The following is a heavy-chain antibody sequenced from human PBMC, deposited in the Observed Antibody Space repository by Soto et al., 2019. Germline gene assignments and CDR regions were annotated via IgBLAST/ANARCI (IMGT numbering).Heavy chain of an antibody. CDR1: RGTFSSYA. CDR3: ATNYYGSGRYTPGGQETFDY. Sequence: QVQLVQSGAEVKKPGSSVKVSCKASRGTFSSYAISWVRQAPGQGLEWMGGSIPTFGTANYAQKFQGRVTITADESTSTAYMELSSLRSEDTAVYYCATNYYGSGRYTPGGQETFDYWGQGTLVTVSS. CDR2: SIPTFGTA. V-gene: IGHV1-69*01. D-gene: IGHD3-10*01. J-gene: IGHJ4*02.